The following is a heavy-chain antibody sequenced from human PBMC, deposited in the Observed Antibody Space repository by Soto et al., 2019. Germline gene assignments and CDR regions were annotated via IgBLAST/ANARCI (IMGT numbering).Heavy chain of an antibody. D-gene: IGHD5-12*01. J-gene: IGHJ4*02. CDR3: AKDRSVVATTPAFDY. Sequence: QVQLVESGGGVVQPGRSLRLSCAASGFTFSSFGMHWVRQAPGKGLEWVAVASYDGSYKYYADSVKGRFTISRDNSKNTLYLQMNRLRAEDTAVYYCAKDRSVVATTPAFDYWGQGTLVTVSS. CDR2: ASYDGSYK. CDR1: GFTFSSFG. V-gene: IGHV3-30*18.